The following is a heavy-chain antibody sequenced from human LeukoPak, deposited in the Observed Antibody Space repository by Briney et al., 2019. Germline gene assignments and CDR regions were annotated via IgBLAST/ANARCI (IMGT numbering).Heavy chain of an antibody. J-gene: IGHJ4*02. V-gene: IGHV4-39*01. CDR2: IFYTGNT. CDR1: GGSISSRNHY. CDR3: SRHVNTFDY. Sequence: SETLSLTCSVSGGSISSRNHYWGWIRQPPGKGLEWIGSIFYTGNTYYNPSLGSRVTMSVDTSKNHFSLNLSSVTAADMAVYYCSRHVNTFDYWGQGALVTVSS.